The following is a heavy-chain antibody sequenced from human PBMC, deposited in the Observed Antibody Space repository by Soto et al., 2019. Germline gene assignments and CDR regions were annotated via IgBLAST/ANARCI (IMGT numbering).Heavy chain of an antibody. CDR1: GFSLNSGGGG. J-gene: IGHJ6*02. D-gene: IGHD3-10*01. Sequence: QITLKESGPTLVKPTQTLTLTCTLSGFSLNSGGGGVVWIRQPPGKALEWLALIYWNDDKRYSPSLNNRLTITKDTSRNHIVLTMTNVDPGDTGTYYCAHRPNWGINGLGPWGQGTTVTVSS. CDR3: AHRPNWGINGLGP. V-gene: IGHV2-5*01. CDR2: IYWNDDK.